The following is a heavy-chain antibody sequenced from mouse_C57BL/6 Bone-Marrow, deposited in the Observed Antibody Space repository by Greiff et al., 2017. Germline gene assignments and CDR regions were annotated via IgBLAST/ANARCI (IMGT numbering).Heavy chain of an antibody. CDR2: IYPRSGNT. CDR3: ARGGIYYDYDDPFAY. Sequence: QVQLKQSGAELARPGASVKLSCKASGYTFTSYGISWVKQRTGQGLEWIGEIYPRSGNTYYNEKFKGKATLTADKSSSTAYMELRSLTSEDSAVYFCARGGIYYDYDDPFAYWGQGTLVTVSA. V-gene: IGHV1-81*01. J-gene: IGHJ3*01. CDR1: GYTFTSYG. D-gene: IGHD2-4*01.